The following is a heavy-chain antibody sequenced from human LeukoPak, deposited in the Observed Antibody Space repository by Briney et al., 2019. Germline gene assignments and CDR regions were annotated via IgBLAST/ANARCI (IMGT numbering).Heavy chain of an antibody. CDR2: IGRGGGSI. Sequence: GGSLTLSCSASGFTFSSYSIDWVRQAPGKGLEWVSFIGRGGGSISYADSVKGRFTISRENAKNSLYLQMSSLRAEDTAVYFCGRACSSSSCGSRGGVYAVDIWGQGTMVTVSS. CDR1: GFTFSSYS. CDR3: GRACSSSSCGSRGGVYAVDI. V-gene: IGHV3-21*01. J-gene: IGHJ3*02. D-gene: IGHD2-2*01.